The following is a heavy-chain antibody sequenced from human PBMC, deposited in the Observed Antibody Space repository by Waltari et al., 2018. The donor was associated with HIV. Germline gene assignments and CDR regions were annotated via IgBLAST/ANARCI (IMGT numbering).Heavy chain of an antibody. V-gene: IGHV4-38-2*02. CDR3: AREDSTLTHFDY. Sequence: QVQLQESGPGLVKPSETLSLTCAVSGYSISSGYYWAWIRQPPGKGLAWIGTIYRSGTTYYNPSLKSRVAISVDTSKNQFSLKLNFVTAADTAVYYCAREDSTLTHFDYWGQGTLVTVSS. D-gene: IGHD6-13*01. CDR1: GYSISSGYY. CDR2: IYRSGTT. J-gene: IGHJ4*02.